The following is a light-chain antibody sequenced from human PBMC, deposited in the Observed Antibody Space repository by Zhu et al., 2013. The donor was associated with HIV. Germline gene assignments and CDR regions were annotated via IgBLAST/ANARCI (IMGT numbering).Light chain of an antibody. CDR3: SSWDSHLDTVL. CDR2: EDY. V-gene: IGLV1-51*01. CDR1: GSSIGSNL. Sequence: QSELTQPPSVSAAPGQRVTISCSGTGSSIGSNLVSWYQLLPKTAPKVLIYEDYKRPSGIPDRFSGSKSDISATLTITGLQTGDEAEYYCSSWDSHLDTVLFGGGTKLTVL. J-gene: IGLJ2*01.